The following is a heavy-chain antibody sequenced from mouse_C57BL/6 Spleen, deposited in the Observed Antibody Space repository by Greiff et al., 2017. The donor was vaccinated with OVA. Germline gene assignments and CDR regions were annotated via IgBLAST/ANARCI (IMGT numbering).Heavy chain of an antibody. CDR1: GFSLTSYG. J-gene: IGHJ2*01. V-gene: IGHV2-2*01. CDR2: IWSGGST. D-gene: IGHD1-1*01. CDR3: ARNSLHYYGSSTYYFDY. Sequence: VMLVESGPGLVQPSQSLSITCTVSGFSLTSYGVHWVRQSPGKGLEWLGVIWSGGSTDYNAAFISRLSISKDNSKSQVFFKMNSLQADDTAIYYCARNSLHYYGSSTYYFDYWGQGTTLTVSS.